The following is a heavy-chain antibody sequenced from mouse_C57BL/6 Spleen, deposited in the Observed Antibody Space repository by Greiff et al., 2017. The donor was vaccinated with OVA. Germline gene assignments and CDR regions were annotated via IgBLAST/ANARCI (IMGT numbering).Heavy chain of an antibody. CDR2: ISDGGSYT. CDR3: AREEFLAY. Sequence: VQVVESGGGLVKPGGSLKLSCAASGFTFSSYAMSWVRQTPEKRLEWVATISDGGSYTYYPDNVKGRFTISRDNAKNNLYLQMSHLKSEDTAMYYCAREEFLAYWGQGTLVTVSA. J-gene: IGHJ3*01. CDR1: GFTFSSYA. V-gene: IGHV5-4*01.